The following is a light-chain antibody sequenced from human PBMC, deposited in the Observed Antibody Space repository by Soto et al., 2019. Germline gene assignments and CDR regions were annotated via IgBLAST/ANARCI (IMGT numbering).Light chain of an antibody. V-gene: IGKV1-39*01. J-gene: IGKJ5*01. CDR2: GAK. Sequence: DIQMTQSPSFLSASVGDSVTITCRASQAISNYLNWYKQEPGKAPNLLIFGAKALQSGVSSRFSGSGYGTDFTLTITTLQPEEGGSYYCQQCHATPLSFGQWKRLEI. CDR1: QAISNY. CDR3: QQCHATPLS.